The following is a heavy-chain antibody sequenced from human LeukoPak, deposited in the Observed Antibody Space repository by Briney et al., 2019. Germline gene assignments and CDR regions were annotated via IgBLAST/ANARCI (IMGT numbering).Heavy chain of an antibody. D-gene: IGHD3-3*01. CDR1: GGSISSYH. V-gene: IGHV4-59*01. Sequence: PSETLSLTCTVSGGSISSYHWSWIRQPPGKGLEWIGYIYYSGSTNYNPSLKSRVTISVDTSKNQFSLKLSSVTAADTAVYYCARSELWSGAFDYWGQGTLVTVSS. CDR3: ARSELWSGAFDY. J-gene: IGHJ4*02. CDR2: IYYSGST.